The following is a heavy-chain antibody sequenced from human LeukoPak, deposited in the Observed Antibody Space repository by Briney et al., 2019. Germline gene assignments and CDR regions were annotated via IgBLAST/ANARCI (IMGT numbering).Heavy chain of an antibody. D-gene: IGHD6-13*01. Sequence: GGSLRLSCAASGFTFSTNSMSWVRQAPGKGLEWVSYISSSGTTIFYADSVKGRFTVSRDNAKNSLYLQMNSLRAEDTAVYYCATSSTWPPGWDYWGQGTRVTVSS. J-gene: IGHJ4*02. CDR2: ISSSGTTI. CDR3: ATSSTWPPGWDY. V-gene: IGHV3-48*04. CDR1: GFTFSTNS.